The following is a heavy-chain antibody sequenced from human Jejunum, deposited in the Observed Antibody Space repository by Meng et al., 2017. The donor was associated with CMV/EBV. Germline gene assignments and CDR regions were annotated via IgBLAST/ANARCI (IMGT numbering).Heavy chain of an antibody. Sequence: RLQELVPRLGRPSETLALTCIGAGAPIRNSVYFGCWIRQSPGKGLEWLGSVYYTGTPFYNPALMSRVTVSIDTSNNQFSLRLTSTTAADTAVYYCASIGYNYAYYADYWGQGTLVTVSS. CDR2: VYYTGTP. CDR1: GAPIRNSVYF. D-gene: IGHD5-18*01. J-gene: IGHJ4*02. CDR3: ASIGYNYAYYADY. V-gene: IGHV4-39*07.